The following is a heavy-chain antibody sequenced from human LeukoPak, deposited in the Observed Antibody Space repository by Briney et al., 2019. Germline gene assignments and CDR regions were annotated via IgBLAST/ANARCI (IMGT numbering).Heavy chain of an antibody. CDR1: GLTLSGHD. V-gene: IGHV3-23*01. CDR3: AIVEWVGDPY. Sequence: GGSLRLSCAASGLTLSGHDISWVRQAPGKGLEWVSAITIGRGITYSADSVKGRFTISRDNSKNTLYLQMNSLRAEDTAIYYCAIVEWVGDPYWGQGTLVTVS. D-gene: IGHD2-8*01. CDR2: ITIGRGIT. J-gene: IGHJ4*02.